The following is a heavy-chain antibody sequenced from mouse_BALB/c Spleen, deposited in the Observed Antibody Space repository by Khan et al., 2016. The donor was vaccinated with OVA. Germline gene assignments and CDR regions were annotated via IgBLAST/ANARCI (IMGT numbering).Heavy chain of an antibody. CDR3: ARPPYFSYVLDY. D-gene: IGHD2-10*01. CDR1: GYTFTNCG. CDR2: INTYTGEP. V-gene: IGHV9-3-1*01. Sequence: QIQLVQSGPELKKPGETVKIPCKASGYTFTNCGMNWVQQAPGKGLKWMGWINTYTGEPTYADDFKGRFAFSLETSANTAYLQINNLKNEDTATYFCARPPYFSYVLDYWGQGTSVTVSS. J-gene: IGHJ4*01.